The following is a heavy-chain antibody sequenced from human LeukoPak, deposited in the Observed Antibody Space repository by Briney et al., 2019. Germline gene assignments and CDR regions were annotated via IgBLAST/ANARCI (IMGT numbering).Heavy chain of an antibody. CDR3: AKAAGHIVAVTASN. CDR2: IYSGGST. CDR1: GFTVSSNY. V-gene: IGHV3-66*01. D-gene: IGHD2-21*02. Sequence: GGSLRLSCAASGFTVSSNYMSWVRQAPGKGLEWVSVIYSGGSTYYADSVKGRFTISRDNSKNTLYLQMNNLRAEDTAEYYCAKAAGHIVAVTASNWGQGTLVTVSS. J-gene: IGHJ4*02.